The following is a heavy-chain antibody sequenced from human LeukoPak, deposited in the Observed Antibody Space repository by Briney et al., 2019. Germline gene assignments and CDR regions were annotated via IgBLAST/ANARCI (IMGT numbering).Heavy chain of an antibody. J-gene: IGHJ4*02. CDR2: INPNSGGT. CDR1: GYTFTGYY. CDR3: ARRRDLYSGSYYPFDY. V-gene: IGHV1-2*02. Sequence: GASVKVSCKASGYTFTGYYMHWVRQAPGQGLEWMGWINPNSGGTNYAQKFQGRVTMTRDKSISTAYLQWSSLKASDTAMYYCARRRDLYSGSYYPFDYRGQGTLVTVSS. D-gene: IGHD1-26*01.